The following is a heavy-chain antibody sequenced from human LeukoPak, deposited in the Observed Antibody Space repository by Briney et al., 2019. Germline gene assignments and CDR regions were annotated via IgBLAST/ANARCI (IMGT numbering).Heavy chain of an antibody. CDR2: IIPIFGTA. D-gene: IGHD3-22*01. CDR3: ARDLKTYYDSSGADV. V-gene: IGHV1-69*13. Sequence: ASVKVPCKASGGTFISYAISWVRQAPGQGLEWMGGIIPIFGTANYAQKFQGRVTITADESTSTAYMELSSLRSEDTAVYYCARDLKTYYDSSGADVWGQGTTVTVSS. J-gene: IGHJ6*02. CDR1: GGTFISYA.